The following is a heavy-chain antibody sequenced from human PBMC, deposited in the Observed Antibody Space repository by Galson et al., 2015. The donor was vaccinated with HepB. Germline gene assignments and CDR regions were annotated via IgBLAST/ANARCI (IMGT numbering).Heavy chain of an antibody. CDR3: ARGGGWYKFDY. Sequence: TLSLTCTVSGGSVNSGYYYWSWIRQHPGKGLEYIGYISYSGSTYYNPSLKSRVIISVDTSKNQFSLKLNSVTAADTAVYYCARGGGWYKFDYWGQGILVTVSS. CDR2: ISYSGST. V-gene: IGHV4-31*03. D-gene: IGHD6-19*01. J-gene: IGHJ4*02. CDR1: GGSVNSGYYY.